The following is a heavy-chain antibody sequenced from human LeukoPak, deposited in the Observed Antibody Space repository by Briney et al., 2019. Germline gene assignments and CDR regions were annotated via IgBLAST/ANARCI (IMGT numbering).Heavy chain of an antibody. V-gene: IGHV3-53*01. D-gene: IGHD3-10*01. Sequence: GGSLRLSCAASGFTVTNNYMSWVRQAPGKGLEWISVIYSGGFTYYADSVKGRFTISRDNSKNTLYLQMNSLRAEDTAVYYCAKDSMVRENAFDIWGQGTMVTVSS. CDR2: IYSGGFT. J-gene: IGHJ3*02. CDR3: AKDSMVRENAFDI. CDR1: GFTVTNNY.